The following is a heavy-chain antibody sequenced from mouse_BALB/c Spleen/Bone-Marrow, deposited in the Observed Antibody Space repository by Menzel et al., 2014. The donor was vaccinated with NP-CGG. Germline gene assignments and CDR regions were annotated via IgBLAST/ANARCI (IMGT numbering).Heavy chain of an antibody. D-gene: IGHD2-10*02. Sequence: EVKLQESGGGLAQPGGSRKLSCAASGFTFSSFGMHWVRQAPEKGLEWVAYISSGSSTIYYADTVKGRFTISRDNPKNTLFLQMTSLRSEDTAMYYCVRSYDSYAMAFWGQGTSVTVSP. CDR1: GFTFSSFG. V-gene: IGHV5-17*02. CDR3: VRSYDSYAMAF. CDR2: ISSGSSTI. J-gene: IGHJ4*01.